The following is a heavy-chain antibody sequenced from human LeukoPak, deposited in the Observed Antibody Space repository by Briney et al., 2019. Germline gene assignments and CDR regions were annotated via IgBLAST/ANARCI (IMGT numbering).Heavy chain of an antibody. Sequence: SETLSLTCTVSGGSISSSSYYWGWIRQPPGKGLEWIGSIYYSGSTYYNPSLKSRVTISVDTSKNQFSLTLSSVTAEDRAVYSWAKNAEVAYNDFLAGNGARGYFAYGDEGTLVTASS. D-gene: IGHD3-3*01. CDR1: GGSISSSSYY. CDR2: IYYSGST. J-gene: IGHJ4*02. CDR3: AKNAEVAYNDFLAGNGARGYFAY. V-gene: IGHV4-39*01.